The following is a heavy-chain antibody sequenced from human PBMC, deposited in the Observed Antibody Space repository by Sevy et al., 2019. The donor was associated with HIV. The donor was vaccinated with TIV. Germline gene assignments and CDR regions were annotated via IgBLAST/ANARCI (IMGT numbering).Heavy chain of an antibody. CDR1: GFTFGDYA. V-gene: IGHV3-49*03. CDR3: TRGYYYDSSGYSDY. CDR2: IRSKDYGGAT. D-gene: IGHD3-22*01. Sequence: GGSLRLSCTGSGFTFGDYAMSWFRQAPGMGLEWVGLIRSKDYGGATEYAASVEGRLTISRDDSKSIADLQMNSLKTEDTAVYYCTRGYYYDSSGYSDYWGQGTLVTVSS. J-gene: IGHJ4*02.